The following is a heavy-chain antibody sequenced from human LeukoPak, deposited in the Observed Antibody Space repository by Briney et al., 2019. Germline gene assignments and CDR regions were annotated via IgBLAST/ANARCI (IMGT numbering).Heavy chain of an antibody. Sequence: SETLSLTCTVSGGSISSGSYYWSWIRQPAGKGLEWIGRIYYSGSTYYNPSLKSRVTISVDTSKNQFSLKLSSVTAADTAVYYCARLGVVTLAFDIWGQGTMVTVSS. CDR1: GGSISSGSYY. J-gene: IGHJ3*02. D-gene: IGHD4-23*01. CDR2: IYYSGST. V-gene: IGHV4-39*01. CDR3: ARLGVVTLAFDI.